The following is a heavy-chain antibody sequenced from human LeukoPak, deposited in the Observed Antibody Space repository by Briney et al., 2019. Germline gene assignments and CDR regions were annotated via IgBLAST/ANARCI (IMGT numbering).Heavy chain of an antibody. Sequence: GGSLRLSCAATGFTFSSYAMTWVRQAPGKGLEWVSGISGSGDTTYYADSVKGRFTISRDNSKNTLYLQMNSLRAEDTAVYYCAKFWGTFIVGATYDYWGQGTLVTVSS. V-gene: IGHV3-23*01. CDR1: GFTFSSYA. J-gene: IGHJ4*02. CDR2: ISGSGDTT. CDR3: AKFWGTFIVGATYDY. D-gene: IGHD1-26*01.